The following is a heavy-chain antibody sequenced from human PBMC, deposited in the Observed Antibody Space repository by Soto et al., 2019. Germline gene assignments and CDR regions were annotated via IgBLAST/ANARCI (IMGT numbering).Heavy chain of an antibody. V-gene: IGHV3-23*01. J-gene: IGHJ4*02. Sequence: EVQLLESGGGLVQPGGSLRLSCAASGFTFSSYAMSWVRQAPGKGLEWVSAISGSGGSTHFADSVKGRFTISRDNSKNTLYLQMNSLRAEDTDVYYCAKDRSEWTFFDYWGQGTLVTVSS. D-gene: IGHD3-3*01. CDR2: ISGSGGST. CDR1: GFTFSSYA. CDR3: AKDRSEWTFFDY.